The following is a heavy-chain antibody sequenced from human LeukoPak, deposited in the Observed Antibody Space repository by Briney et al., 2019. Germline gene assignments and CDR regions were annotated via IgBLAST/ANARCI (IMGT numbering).Heavy chain of an antibody. Sequence: GGSLRLSCAASGFTFSSYSMNWVRQAPGKGLEWVSVLYSGGSTYHADSVKGRFTISRDNSKNTVYLQMNSLRAEDTAVYYCARGPDSSNWYEPVDYWGQGTLVTVSS. J-gene: IGHJ4*02. CDR1: GFTFSSYS. V-gene: IGHV3-66*01. D-gene: IGHD6-13*01. CDR2: LYSGGST. CDR3: ARGPDSSNWYEPVDY.